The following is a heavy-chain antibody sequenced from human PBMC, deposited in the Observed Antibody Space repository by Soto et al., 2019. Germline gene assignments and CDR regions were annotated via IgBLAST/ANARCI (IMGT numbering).Heavy chain of an antibody. CDR3: AKGVRGVPNWFDP. CDR1: GGSISNSANH. D-gene: IGHD3-10*01. Sequence: QVQLQESGPGLVWPSQTLSLSCTVSGGSISNSANHWSWIRQHPGEGLEWIGYIYYSGGTYYSPSLKGRVTMSIDASKNQFSLKLSSVTAADTAVYYCAKGVRGVPNWFDPWGQGTLVTVSS. V-gene: IGHV4-31*03. J-gene: IGHJ5*02. CDR2: IYYSGGT.